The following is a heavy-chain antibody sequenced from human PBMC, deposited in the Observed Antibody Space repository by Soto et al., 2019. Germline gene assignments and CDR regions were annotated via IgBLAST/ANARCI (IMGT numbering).Heavy chain of an antibody. Sequence: GGSLRLSCSASGFTFRSYGMHWVRQAPGKGLEWVAVISYDGSNKYYADSVKGRFTISRDNSKNTLYLQMNSLRAEDTAVYYCAKDSKVAGPHWGQGTLVTVSS. CDR2: ISYDGSNK. CDR3: AKDSKVAGPH. V-gene: IGHV3-30*18. CDR1: GFTFRSYG. J-gene: IGHJ4*02. D-gene: IGHD6-19*01.